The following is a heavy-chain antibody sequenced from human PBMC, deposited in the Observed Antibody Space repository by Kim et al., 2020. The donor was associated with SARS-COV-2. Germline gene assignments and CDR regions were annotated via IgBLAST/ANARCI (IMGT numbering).Heavy chain of an antibody. CDR2: IIPIFGTA. V-gene: IGHV1-69*13. CDR1: GGTFSSYA. D-gene: IGHD2-8*01. Sequence: SVKVSCKASGGTFSSYAISWVRQAPGQGLEWMGGIIPIFGTANYAQKFQGRVTITADESTSTAYMELTSLRSEDTAVYYCARERYCTNGVCSNYYYYGMDVWGQGTTVTVSS. J-gene: IGHJ6*02. CDR3: ARERYCTNGVCSNYYYYGMDV.